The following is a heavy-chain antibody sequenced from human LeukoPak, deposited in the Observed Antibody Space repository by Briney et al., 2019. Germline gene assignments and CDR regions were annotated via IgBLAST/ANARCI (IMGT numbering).Heavy chain of an antibody. CDR1: GYTFTSYY. CDR3: ARRAGAYTHPYDY. D-gene: IGHD3-16*01. CDR2: INPSGGST. V-gene: IGHV1-46*01. Sequence: ASVKVSCKASGYTFTSYYMHWVRQAPGQGLEWMGIINPSGGSTSYAQKFQGRVTMTRDMSTSTVYMELSSLRAEDTAVYYCARRAGAYTHPYDYWGQGTLVTVSS. J-gene: IGHJ4*02.